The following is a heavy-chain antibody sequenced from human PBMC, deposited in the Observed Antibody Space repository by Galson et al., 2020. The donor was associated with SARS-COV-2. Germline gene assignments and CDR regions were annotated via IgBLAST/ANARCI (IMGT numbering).Heavy chain of an antibody. CDR3: ARRYRDGYNWSGFDY. V-gene: IGHV4-59*08. CDR2: VYYSGST. CDR1: GSSISGYY. Sequence: SETLSLTCTVSGSSISGYYWTWIRQPPGKGLEWIGYVYYSGSTNYNPSLKSRVSISVDTSKSHFSLNLRSVTAADTAVYYCARRYRDGYNWSGFDYWGQGNMVTVSS. D-gene: IGHD5-12*01. J-gene: IGHJ4*02.